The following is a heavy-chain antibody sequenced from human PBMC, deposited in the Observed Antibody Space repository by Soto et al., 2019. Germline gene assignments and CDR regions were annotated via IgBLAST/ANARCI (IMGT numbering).Heavy chain of an antibody. J-gene: IGHJ6*02. Sequence: QVQLQESGPRLVKPSQTLSLTCTVSGDSISSGGYFWSWIRQHPGKGLEWIGYIYYSGTTQYNPSLMSRVTMSADTSKNQFSLKLTSVTAADTAMYYCARDHAAANYYGRDVCGQGTTVTVS. CDR1: GDSISSGGYF. D-gene: IGHD6-13*01. CDR3: ARDHAAANYYGRDV. CDR2: IYYSGTT. V-gene: IGHV4-31*03.